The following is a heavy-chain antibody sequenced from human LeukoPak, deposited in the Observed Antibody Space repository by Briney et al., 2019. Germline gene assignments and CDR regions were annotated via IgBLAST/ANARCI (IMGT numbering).Heavy chain of an antibody. V-gene: IGHV1-2*02. J-gene: IGHJ4*02. D-gene: IGHD3-22*01. Sequence: GASVKVSCKASGYTFTGYYMHWVRQAPGQGLEWMGWINPNSGGTSYAQKFQGRVTMTRDTSISTAYMELSRLRSDDTAVYYCARGSSKYYYDSSGYPFDYWGQGTLVAVSS. CDR2: INPNSGGT. CDR3: ARGSSKYYYDSSGYPFDY. CDR1: GYTFTGYY.